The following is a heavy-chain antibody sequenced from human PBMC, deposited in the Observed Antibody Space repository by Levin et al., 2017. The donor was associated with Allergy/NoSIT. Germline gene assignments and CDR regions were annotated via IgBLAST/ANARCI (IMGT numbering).Heavy chain of an antibody. D-gene: IGHD2-21*01. V-gene: IGHV4-59*01. CDR3: ARAPLGEFSYYGIDL. CDR1: GDSISTYY. J-gene: IGHJ6*02. CDR2: ISYNGST. Sequence: KPSETLSLTCTVSGDSISTYYWSWIRQPPGKGLEWIGDISYNGSTNYNPSLKGRVTFSVDTSKDQFSLRLASVTAADTAVYYCARAPLGEFSYYGIDLWGQGTTVAVTS.